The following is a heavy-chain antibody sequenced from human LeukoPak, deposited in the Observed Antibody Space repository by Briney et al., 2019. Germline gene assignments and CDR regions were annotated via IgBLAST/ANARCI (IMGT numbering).Heavy chain of an antibody. J-gene: IGHJ4*02. V-gene: IGHV4-39*01. CDR3: AGGRDGYNYNYFDY. D-gene: IGHD5-24*01. Sequence: SETLSLTGTVSGGSISSSSYYWGWIRQPPGKGLEWIGSIYYSGSTYYNPSLKSRVTISVDTSKNQFSLKLSSVTAADTAVYYCAGGRDGYNYNYFDYWGQGTLVTVSS. CDR2: IYYSGST. CDR1: GGSISSSSYY.